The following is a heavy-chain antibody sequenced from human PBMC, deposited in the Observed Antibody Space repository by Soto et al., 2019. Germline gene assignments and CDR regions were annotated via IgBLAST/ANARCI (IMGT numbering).Heavy chain of an antibody. V-gene: IGHV3-23*01. CDR2: ISGSGGST. J-gene: IGHJ6*02. D-gene: IGHD3-3*01. CDR3: AKDAPRTTYDFWRGSPPTYGMDV. Sequence: QAGGSLRLSCAASGFTFSSYVMSWVRQAPGKGLEWVSAISGSGGSTYYADSVKGRFTISRDNSKNTLYLQMNSLRAEDTAVYYCAKDAPRTTYDFWRGSPPTYGMDVWGQGTTVTVSS. CDR1: GFTFSSYV.